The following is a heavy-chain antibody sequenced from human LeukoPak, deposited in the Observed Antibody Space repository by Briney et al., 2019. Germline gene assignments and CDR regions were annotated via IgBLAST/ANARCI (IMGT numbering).Heavy chain of an antibody. CDR1: GFTFGDYA. D-gene: IGHD5-12*01. Sequence: GGSLRLSCTASGFTFGDYAMSWVRQAPGKGVEWVGFIRSKAYGGTTEYAASVKRRFTISRDDSKSLDYLQMNSLKPDDTAVYYCTRKLRSKYYFDYWGQGTLLTVSS. V-gene: IGHV3-49*04. CDR3: TRKLRSKYYFDY. CDR2: IRSKAYGGTT. J-gene: IGHJ4*02.